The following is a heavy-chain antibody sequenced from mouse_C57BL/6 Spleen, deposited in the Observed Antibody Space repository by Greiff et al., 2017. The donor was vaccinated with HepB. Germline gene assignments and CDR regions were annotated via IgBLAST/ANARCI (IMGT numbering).Heavy chain of an antibody. CDR1: GYSFTDYN. CDR2: INPNYGTT. CDR3: ARTYYGSSYASAY. V-gene: IGHV1-39*01. D-gene: IGHD1-1*01. J-gene: IGHJ3*01. Sequence: VHVKQSGPELVKPGASVKISCKASGYSFTDYNMNWVKQSNGKSLEWIGVINPNYGTTSYNQKFKGKATLTVDQSSSTAYMQLNSLTSEDSAVYYCARTYYGSSYASAYWGQGTLVTVSA.